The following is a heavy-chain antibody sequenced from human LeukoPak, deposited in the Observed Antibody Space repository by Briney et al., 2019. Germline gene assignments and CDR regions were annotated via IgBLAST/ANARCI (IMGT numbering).Heavy chain of an antibody. Sequence: PGGSLRLSCAASGFTVSSNYMSWVRQAPGKGLEWASVIYSGGSTYYADSVKGRFTISRDNSKNTLYLQMNSLRAEDTAVYYCARDSRTTLGFDYWGQGTLVTVSS. CDR3: ARDSRTTLGFDY. V-gene: IGHV3-53*01. CDR1: GFTVSSNY. J-gene: IGHJ4*02. D-gene: IGHD2/OR15-2a*01. CDR2: IYSGGST.